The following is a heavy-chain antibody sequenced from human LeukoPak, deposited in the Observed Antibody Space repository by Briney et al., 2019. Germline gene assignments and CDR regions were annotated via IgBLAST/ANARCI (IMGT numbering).Heavy chain of an antibody. CDR1: GCIFCSYN. V-gene: IGHV3-21*01. D-gene: IGHD2-2*01. CDR2: VSISSSCI. CDR3: ARGQHRVPYADDAFDI. J-gene: IGHJ3*02. Sequence: PWESLTLTCAAPGCIFCSYNKNWVCNAPGKGMGWVSSVSISSSCIYYADSVNDRFTISSDNAKKSEYLQMKSLIIEDTAVYYCARGQHRVPYADDAFDIWGEGTMVTVSS.